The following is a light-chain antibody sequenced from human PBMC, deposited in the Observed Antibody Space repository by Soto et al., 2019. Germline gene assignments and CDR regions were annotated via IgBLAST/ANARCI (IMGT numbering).Light chain of an antibody. J-gene: IGKJ1*01. CDR3: HQSYSTRT. CDR1: QSISRY. Sequence: DIQVTQSPSTLSASVGDRVTITCRASQSISRYLNWYQQKPGKAPKLLIYAASSLQSGVPSRFSGSGSGTDFTLTISSLQPEDFATYYCHQSYSTRTSGQVTKVDIK. V-gene: IGKV1-39*01. CDR2: AAS.